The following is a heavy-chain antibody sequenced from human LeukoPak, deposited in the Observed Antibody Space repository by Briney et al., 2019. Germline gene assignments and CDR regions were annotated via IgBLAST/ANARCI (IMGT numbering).Heavy chain of an antibody. J-gene: IGHJ4*02. CDR2: ISSSSSYI. D-gene: IGHD6-6*01. CDR3: ARTSIAARTTRNDY. CDR1: GFTFSSYS. Sequence: GGSLRLSCAASGFTFSSYSMNWVRQAPGKGLEWVSSISSSSSYIDYADSVKGRFTISRDNAKNSLYLQMNSLRAEDTAVYYCARTSIAARTTRNDYWGQGTLVTVSS. V-gene: IGHV3-21*01.